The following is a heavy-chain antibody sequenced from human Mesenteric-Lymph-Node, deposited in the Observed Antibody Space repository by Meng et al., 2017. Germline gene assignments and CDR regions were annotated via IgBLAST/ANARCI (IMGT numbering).Heavy chain of an antibody. D-gene: IGHD1-7*01. CDR1: GGCISGYY. V-gene: IGHV4-59*08. J-gene: IGHJ4*02. CDR2: IHYSGST. Sequence: QVQRRRSGPGLVQPSATLSLTCTVSGGCISGYYWSWIRQPPGKELELIWYIHYSGSTNYTPSLKSRVTISVDTSKNQFSLKLSSVTAADTAVYYCARHPQFGTTMIEYWGQGTLVTVSS. CDR3: ARHPQFGTTMIEY.